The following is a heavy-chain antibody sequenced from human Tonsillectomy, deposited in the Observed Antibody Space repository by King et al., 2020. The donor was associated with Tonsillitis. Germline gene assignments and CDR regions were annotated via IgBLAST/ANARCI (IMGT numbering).Heavy chain of an antibody. D-gene: IGHD1-26*01. CDR2: ISWNSGSI. V-gene: IGHV3-9*01. Sequence: VQLVESGGGLVQPGRSLRLSCAASGFTFDDYDMHWVRQAPGKGLEWVSGISWNSGSIGYADSVKGRFTISRDNAKNSRYLQMNSLRAEVTALYYCAKGLSRGNYGHGFDIWGQGTMVTVSS. CDR1: GFTFDDYD. J-gene: IGHJ3*02. CDR3: AKGLSRGNYGHGFDI.